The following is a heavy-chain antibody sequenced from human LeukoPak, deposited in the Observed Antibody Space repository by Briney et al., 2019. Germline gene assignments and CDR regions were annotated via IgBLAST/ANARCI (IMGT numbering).Heavy chain of an antibody. CDR3: ATPFADPYYYYYGMDV. V-gene: IGHV1-69*06. CDR2: VIPIFGTA. CDR1: GGPFNSYA. D-gene: IGHD3-10*01. Sequence: SVKVFFKGFGGPFNSYAINWVGQAPGQGLEWMGGVIPIFGTANYAQKFQGRVTITADKSTSTAYMELSSLRSEDTAVYYCATPFADPYYYYYGMDVWGKGTTVTVSS. J-gene: IGHJ6*04.